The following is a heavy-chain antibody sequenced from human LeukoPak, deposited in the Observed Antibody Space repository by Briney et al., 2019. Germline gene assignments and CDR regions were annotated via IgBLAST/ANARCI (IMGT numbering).Heavy chain of an antibody. CDR1: AYSFTNYG. D-gene: IGHD3-22*01. CDR3: ARDLVLWAYYYDSSGSSLEY. V-gene: IGHV1-2*02. Sequence: ASVKVSCKTSAYSFTNYGITWVRQAPGQGLEWMGWINPNSGGTNYAQKFQGRVTMTRDTSISTAYMELSRLRSDDTAVYYCARDLVLWAYYYDSSGSSLEYWGQGALVTVSS. J-gene: IGHJ4*02. CDR2: INPNSGGT.